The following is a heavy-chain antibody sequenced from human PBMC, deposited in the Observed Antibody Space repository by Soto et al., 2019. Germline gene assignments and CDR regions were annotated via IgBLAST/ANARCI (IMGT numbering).Heavy chain of an antibody. J-gene: IGHJ3*02. D-gene: IGHD6-13*01. Sequence: GGSLRLSCAASGFTFSSYAMHWVRQAPGKGLEWVAVISYDGSNKYYADSVKGRFTISRDNSKNTLYLQMNSLRAEDTAVYYCARGSVGQHQFIRSYDAFDIWGQGTMVTVSS. CDR2: ISYDGSNK. V-gene: IGHV3-30-3*01. CDR1: GFTFSSYA. CDR3: ARGSVGQHQFIRSYDAFDI.